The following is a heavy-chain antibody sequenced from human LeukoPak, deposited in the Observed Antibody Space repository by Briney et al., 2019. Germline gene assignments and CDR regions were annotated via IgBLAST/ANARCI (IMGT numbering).Heavy chain of an antibody. J-gene: IGHJ4*02. Sequence: SETLSLTCTVSGGSIGNTDYYWGWIRQPPGKGLEWIGSVYYSGSTFYNSSLKSRVTISVDTSKNQFSLKLSSVTAADTAVYYCARGANSGRIVVVIMEEFDYWGQGTLVTVSS. V-gene: IGHV4-39*07. D-gene: IGHD3-22*01. CDR2: VYYSGST. CDR3: ARGANSGRIVVVIMEEFDY. CDR1: GGSIGNTDYY.